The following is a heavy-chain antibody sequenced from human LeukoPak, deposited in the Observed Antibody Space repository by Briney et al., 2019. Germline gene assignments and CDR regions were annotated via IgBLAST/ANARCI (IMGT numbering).Heavy chain of an antibody. CDR1: GYTFTSYG. CDR3: ARDSDYVWGSYRSSEPFDP. V-gene: IGHV1-18*01. D-gene: IGHD3-16*02. Sequence: ASVKVSCKASGYTFTSYGISWVRQAPGQGLEWMGWISAYNGNTNYAQKLQGRVTMTTDTSTSTAYVELRSLRSDDTAVYYCARDSDYVWGSYRSSEPFDPWGQGTLVTVSS. J-gene: IGHJ5*02. CDR2: ISAYNGNT.